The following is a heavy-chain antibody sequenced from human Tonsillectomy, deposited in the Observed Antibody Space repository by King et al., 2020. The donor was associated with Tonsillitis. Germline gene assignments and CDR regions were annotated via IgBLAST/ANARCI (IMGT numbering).Heavy chain of an antibody. D-gene: IGHD3-10*01. CDR1: GGSINSGNYY. J-gene: IGHJ6*02. CDR3: ARMPGRSGVSPPSYLDV. V-gene: IGHV4-61*02. CDR2: IYTSGSA. Sequence: VQLQESGPGLERSQTLSLTCTVSGGSINSGNYYWTWVRQPAGKGLEWIGRIYTSGSAYYNPSLKSRVTILLDTPKNQFSLRLTSVTAADTAVYYCARMPGRSGVSPPSYLDVWGLGTHVIVSS.